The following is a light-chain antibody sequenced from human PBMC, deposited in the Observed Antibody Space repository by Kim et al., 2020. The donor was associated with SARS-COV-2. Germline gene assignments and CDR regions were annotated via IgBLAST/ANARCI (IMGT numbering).Light chain of an antibody. J-gene: IGKJ3*01. V-gene: IGKV1-27*01. CDR2: LAS. CDR3: QRYNSAPVT. CDR1: QDIRNY. Sequence: DIQLTQSPSSLSASVGDRVTITCRANQDIRNYLAWYQKKPGKAPKLMIYLASTLQSGVPSRFSGSGYWTDFTLTISSLQPEDVATYYCQRYNSAPVTFGPGTKVDIK.